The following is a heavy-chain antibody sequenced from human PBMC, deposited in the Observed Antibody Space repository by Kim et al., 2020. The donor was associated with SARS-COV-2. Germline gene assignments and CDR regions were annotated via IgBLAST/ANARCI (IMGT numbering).Heavy chain of an antibody. CDR3: ARSPRITMVRGVSWFDP. Sequence: QGRVTITRDTSASTAYMELSSLRYEDTAVYYCARSPRITMVRGVSWFDPWGQGTLVTVSS. D-gene: IGHD3-10*01. V-gene: IGHV1-3*01. J-gene: IGHJ5*02.